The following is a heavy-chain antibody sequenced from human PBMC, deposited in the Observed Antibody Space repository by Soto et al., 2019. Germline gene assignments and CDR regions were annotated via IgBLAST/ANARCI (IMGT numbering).Heavy chain of an antibody. CDR2: ISSNGGST. CDR3: ARDMGGYSGYVLDC. J-gene: IGHJ4*02. CDR1: GFTFSSYA. Sequence: EVQLVESGGGLVQPGGSLRLSCAASGFTFSSYAMHWVRQAPGKGLEYVSAISSNGGSTYYANSVKGRFTISRDNSKNTLYLQMGSLRAEDMAVYYCARDMGGYSGYVLDCWGQGTLVTVSS. V-gene: IGHV3-64*01. D-gene: IGHD5-12*01.